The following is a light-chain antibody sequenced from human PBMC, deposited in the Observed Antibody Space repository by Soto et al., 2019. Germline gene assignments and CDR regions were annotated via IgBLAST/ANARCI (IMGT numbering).Light chain of an antibody. CDR2: AAS. V-gene: IGKV1-17*01. J-gene: IGKJ1*01. CDR3: LQHSTYPLT. CDR1: QGIRND. Sequence: DIQMTQFPSSLSASVGDRVTITCRASQGIRNDLGWYQQKPGKALKRLIYAASSLTSGVPSRFSGSGSGTEFTLAISSLQPEDSATFYCLQHSTYPLTFGQGTKVEIK.